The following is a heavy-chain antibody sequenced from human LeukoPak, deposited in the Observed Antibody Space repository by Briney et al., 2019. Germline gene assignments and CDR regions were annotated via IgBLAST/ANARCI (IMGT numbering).Heavy chain of an antibody. Sequence: GGSLRLSCAASGFTFSDYYMSWVRQAPGKGLEWVSSISSSSSYIYYADSVKGRFTISRDNAKNSLYLQMNSLRAEDTAVYYCARGPSSGWYSRVWGQGTLVTVSS. D-gene: IGHD6-19*01. J-gene: IGHJ4*02. CDR1: GFTFSDYY. CDR3: ARGPSSGWYSRV. CDR2: ISSSSSYI. V-gene: IGHV3-21*01.